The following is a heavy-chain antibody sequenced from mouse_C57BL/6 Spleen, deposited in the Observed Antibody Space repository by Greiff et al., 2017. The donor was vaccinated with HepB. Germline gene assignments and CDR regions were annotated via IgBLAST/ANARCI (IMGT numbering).Heavy chain of an antibody. D-gene: IGHD1-1*01. Sequence: EVKVEESEGGLVQPGSSMKLSCTASGFTFSDYYMAWVRQVPEKGLEWVANINYDGSSTYYLDSLKSRLIISRDNAKNILYLQMSSLKSEDTATYYCARARGRNAMDYWGQGTSVTVSS. J-gene: IGHJ4*01. V-gene: IGHV5-16*01. CDR1: GFTFSDYY. CDR3: ARARGRNAMDY. CDR2: INYDGSST.